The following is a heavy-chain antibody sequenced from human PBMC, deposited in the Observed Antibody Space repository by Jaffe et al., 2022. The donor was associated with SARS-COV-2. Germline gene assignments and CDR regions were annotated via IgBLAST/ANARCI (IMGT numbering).Heavy chain of an antibody. CDR2: IYTSGST. Sequence: QVQLQESGPGLVKPSETLSLTCTVSGGSISSYYWSWIRQPAGKGLEWIGRIYTSGSTNYNPSLKSRVTMSVDTSKNQFSLKLSSVTAADTAVYYCARVTICTNGDLDLCGMDVWGQGTTVTVSS. J-gene: IGHJ6*02. D-gene: IGHD2-8*01. CDR3: ARVTICTNGDLDLCGMDV. CDR1: GGSISSYY. V-gene: IGHV4-4*07.